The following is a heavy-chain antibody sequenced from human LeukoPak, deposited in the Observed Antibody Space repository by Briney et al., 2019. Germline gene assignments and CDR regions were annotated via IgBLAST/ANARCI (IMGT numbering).Heavy chain of an antibody. V-gene: IGHV4-34*01. D-gene: IGHD2-15*01. CDR2: INHSGST. CDR1: GGSFSGYY. Sequence: SETLSLTCAVYGGSFSGYYWSWIRQPPGKGLEWIGEINHSGSTNYNPSLKSRVTISVETSKNQFSQKLSSVTAADTAVYYCARVESIAARQFDYWGQGTLVTVSS. J-gene: IGHJ4*02. CDR3: ARVESIAARQFDY.